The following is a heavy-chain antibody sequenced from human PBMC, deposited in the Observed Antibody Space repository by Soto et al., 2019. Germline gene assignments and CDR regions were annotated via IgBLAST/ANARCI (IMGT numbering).Heavy chain of an antibody. CDR3: ARTSQHYYYSSGYLSRMWFAP. CDR2: IYYTGNT. D-gene: IGHD3-22*01. J-gene: IGHJ5*02. CDR1: GGSISSSTYY. V-gene: IGHV4-39*01. Sequence: PSETLSLTCTVSGGSISSSTYYWGWIRQPPGKGLEWIGSIYYTGNTYYNPSLKSRVTISIDTSKNQFSLKLTSVTAADTAVYYCARTSQHYYYSSGYLSRMWFAPSGQGTPVTVSS.